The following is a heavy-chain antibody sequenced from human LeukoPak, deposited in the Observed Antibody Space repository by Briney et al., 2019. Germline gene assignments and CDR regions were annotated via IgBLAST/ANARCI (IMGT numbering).Heavy chain of an antibody. CDR3: ARASVVASAAIFRLLGDAFDI. J-gene: IGHJ3*02. V-gene: IGHV4-30-4*08. CDR2: IYYSGST. D-gene: IGHD2-2*01. CDR1: GGSISSGDYY. Sequence: SETLSLTCTVSGGSISSGDYYWSWIRQPPGKGLEWIGYIYYSGSTYYNPSLKSRVTISVDTSKNQFSLKLSSVTAADTAVYYCARASVVASAAIFRLLGDAFDISGQGTMVTVST.